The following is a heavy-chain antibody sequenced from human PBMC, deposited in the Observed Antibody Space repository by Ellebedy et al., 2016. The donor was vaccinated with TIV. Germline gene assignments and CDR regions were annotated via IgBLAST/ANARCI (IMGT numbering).Heavy chain of an antibody. D-gene: IGHD3-9*01. J-gene: IGHJ4*02. CDR1: GFTFSVFG. Sequence: GGSLRLSCVTSGFTFSVFGMHWVRQAPGKGLEWLSYISGTGSTIYYADSVKGRFTMSRDNAKNSVFLQMNSLRGEDTAVYYCARIRFDRSTQFDSWGQGTLVTVSS. V-gene: IGHV3-48*01. CDR2: ISGTGSTI. CDR3: ARIRFDRSTQFDS.